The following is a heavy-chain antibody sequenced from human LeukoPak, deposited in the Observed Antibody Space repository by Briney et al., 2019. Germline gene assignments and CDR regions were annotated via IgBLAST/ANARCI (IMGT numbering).Heavy chain of an antibody. Sequence: GASLKVSCKASGYTFTSYGISWVRQAPGQGLEWMGWISAYNGKTNYAQKLQGRVTMTTDTSTSTAYMELRSLRSDDTAVYYCASPSGYSYGRALGIWGQGTMVTVSS. V-gene: IGHV1-18*01. J-gene: IGHJ3*02. CDR1: GYTFTSYG. CDR2: ISAYNGKT. CDR3: ASPSGYSYGRALGI. D-gene: IGHD5-18*01.